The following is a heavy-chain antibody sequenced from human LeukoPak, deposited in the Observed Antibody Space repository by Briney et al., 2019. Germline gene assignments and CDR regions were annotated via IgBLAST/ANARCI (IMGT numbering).Heavy chain of an antibody. CDR3: ARVANHCSSTSCYTYYFDY. D-gene: IGHD2-2*02. J-gene: IGHJ4*02. CDR1: GFTVSSNY. V-gene: IGHV3-53*01. Sequence: GGSLRLSCAASGFTVSSNYMSWVRQAPGKGLEWVSVIYSGGSTYYADSVKGRFTISRDDSKNTLYLQMNSLRAEDTAVYYCARVANHCSSTSCYTYYFDYWGQGTLVTVSS. CDR2: IYSGGST.